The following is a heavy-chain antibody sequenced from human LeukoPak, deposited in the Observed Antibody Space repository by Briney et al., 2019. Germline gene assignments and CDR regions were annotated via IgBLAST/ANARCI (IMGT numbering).Heavy chain of an antibody. V-gene: IGHV4-34*01. CDR1: GGSFSGYY. CDR3: ARTAYSSGYFPNWFDS. D-gene: IGHD3-22*01. J-gene: IGHJ5*01. Sequence: SETLSLTCAVYGGSFSGYYWSWIRQPPGKGLEWIGEINHSGSTNYNPSLKSRVTISVDTSKKQFSLKLSSVTAADTAVYYCARTAYSSGYFPNWFDSWGQGTLVTVSS. CDR2: INHSGST.